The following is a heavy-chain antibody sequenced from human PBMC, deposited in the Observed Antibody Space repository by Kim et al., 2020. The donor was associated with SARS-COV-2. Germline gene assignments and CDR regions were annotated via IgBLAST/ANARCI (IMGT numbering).Heavy chain of an antibody. CDR3: ARAVCGGSCYPGDYYYMD. D-gene: IGHD2-15*01. CDR1: GGSFSSFY. V-gene: IGHV4-34*01. Sequence: SETLSLTCVVYGGSFSSFYWNWVRQPPGKGLEWIGEINDNGRSSYSPSLESRVTISIDTSTNQFSLKLTSVTAADTAVYYCARAVCGGSCYPGDYYYMD. CDR2: INDNGRS. J-gene: IGHJ6*03.